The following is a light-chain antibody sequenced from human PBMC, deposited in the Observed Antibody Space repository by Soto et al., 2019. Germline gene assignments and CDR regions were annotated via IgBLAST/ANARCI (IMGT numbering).Light chain of an antibody. CDR3: QALDSSTSV. V-gene: IGLV3-1*01. J-gene: IGLJ2*01. Sequence: SYELTQPPSVSVSPGQTASITCFGDKLGDKYACWYQQKPGQSPVLVTYQDSKRPSGIPERFACSNSGNTATLTISGSQAMYESNYCCQALDSSTSVFCGWTKRTVL. CDR1: KLGDKY. CDR2: QDS.